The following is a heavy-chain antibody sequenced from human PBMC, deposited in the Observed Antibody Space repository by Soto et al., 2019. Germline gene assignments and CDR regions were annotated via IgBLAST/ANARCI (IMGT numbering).Heavy chain of an antibody. Sequence: QVQLVQSGAEVKKPGSSVKVSCKASGGTFSSYAISWVRQAPGQGLEWMGGIIPIFGTANYAQKFQGRVTITADESTSTAYMELSSLRSEDTAVYYCAREYYDFWSGYSGAQWGWCMDVWGQGTTVTVSS. CDR2: IIPIFGTA. J-gene: IGHJ6*02. D-gene: IGHD3-3*01. CDR3: AREYYDFWSGYSGAQWGWCMDV. CDR1: GGTFSSYA. V-gene: IGHV1-69*01.